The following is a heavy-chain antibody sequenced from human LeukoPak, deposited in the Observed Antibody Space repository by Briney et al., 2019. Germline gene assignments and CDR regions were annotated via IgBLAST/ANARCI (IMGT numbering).Heavy chain of an antibody. V-gene: IGHV4-4*07. Sequence: PSETLSLTCTVSGGSISSYYWSWIRQPAGKGLEWIGRIYTSGSTIYNPSLKSRVTMSVDTSKNQFSLKLTSATAADTAVYYCARRRYESTRLSASYSYYMDVWGKGTTVTVSS. CDR1: GGSISSYY. J-gene: IGHJ6*03. D-gene: IGHD1-14*01. CDR3: ARRRYESTRLSASYSYYMDV. CDR2: IYTSGST.